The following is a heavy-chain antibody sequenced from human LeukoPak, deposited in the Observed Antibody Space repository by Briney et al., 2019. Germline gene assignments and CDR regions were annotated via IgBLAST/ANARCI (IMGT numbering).Heavy chain of an antibody. J-gene: IGHJ4*02. CDR3: ASLTYYDILTGYRAFDY. Sequence: PGGSLRLSCAASGFTFSSYSMNWVRQAPGKGLEWVSPISSSSSYIYYADSVKGRFTISRDNAKNSLYLQMNSLRAEDTAVYYCASLTYYDILTGYRAFDYWGQGTLVTVSS. CDR2: ISSSSSYI. CDR1: GFTFSSYS. D-gene: IGHD3-9*01. V-gene: IGHV3-21*01.